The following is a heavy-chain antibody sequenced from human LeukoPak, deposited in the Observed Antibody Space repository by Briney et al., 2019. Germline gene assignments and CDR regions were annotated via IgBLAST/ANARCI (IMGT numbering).Heavy chain of an antibody. CDR2: MNPNSGNT. CDR3: ARVGYSSSWYDYYYYYYYMDV. CDR1: GYTFTSYD. Sequence: ASVKVSCKASGYTFTSYDINWVRQATGQGLERMGWMNPNSGNTGYAQKFQGRVTMTRNTSISTAYMELSSLRSEDTAVYYCARVGYSSSWYDYYYYYYYMDVWGKGTTVTISS. D-gene: IGHD6-13*01. J-gene: IGHJ6*03. V-gene: IGHV1-8*01.